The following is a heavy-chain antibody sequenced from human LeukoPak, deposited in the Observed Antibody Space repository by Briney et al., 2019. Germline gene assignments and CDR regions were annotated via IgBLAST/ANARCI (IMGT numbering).Heavy chain of an antibody. CDR3: AKVVDSSGYYYDY. V-gene: IGHV3-33*06. CDR1: GFTFSSYG. J-gene: IGHJ4*02. D-gene: IGHD3-22*01. Sequence: GGSLRLSCAASGFTFSSYGMHWVRQAPGKGLEWVAVIWYDGSNKYYADSVKGRFTTSRDNSKNTLYLQMNSLRAEDTAVYYCAKVVDSSGYYYDYWGQGTLVTVSS. CDR2: IWYDGSNK.